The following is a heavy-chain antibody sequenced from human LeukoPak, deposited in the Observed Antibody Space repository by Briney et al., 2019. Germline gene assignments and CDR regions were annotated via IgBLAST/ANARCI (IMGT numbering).Heavy chain of an antibody. D-gene: IGHD1-26*01. CDR3: ARVPYSGSYPGDGDAYFDI. J-gene: IGHJ3*02. V-gene: IGHV6-1*01. Sequence: SQTLSLTCAISGDSVSSNSAAWNWIRQSPSRGLEWLGRTYYRSKWYNDYAVSVKSRITINPDTSKNQFSLQLNSVTPEDTAVYYCARVPYSGSYPGDGDAYFDIWGQGTMVTVSS. CDR2: TYYRSKWYN. CDR1: GDSVSSNSAA.